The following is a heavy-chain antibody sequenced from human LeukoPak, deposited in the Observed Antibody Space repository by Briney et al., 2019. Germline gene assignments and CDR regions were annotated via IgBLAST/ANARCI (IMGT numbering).Heavy chain of an antibody. CDR3: ARVDPAAPMRAFDI. CDR1: GFTFDDYG. J-gene: IGHJ3*02. CDR2: INWNSGSI. Sequence: GGSLRLSCAASGFTFDDYGMSWVRQAPGKGLEWVSGINWNSGSIGYADSVKGRFTISRDNAKNSLYLQMNSLRAEDMALYYCARVDPAAPMRAFDIWGQGTMVTVSS. V-gene: IGHV3-20*04. D-gene: IGHD2-2*01.